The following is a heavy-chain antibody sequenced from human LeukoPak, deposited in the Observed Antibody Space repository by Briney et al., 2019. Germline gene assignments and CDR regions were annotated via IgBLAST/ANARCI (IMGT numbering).Heavy chain of an antibody. CDR2: IYYSGST. CDR1: GGSISSYY. CDR3: ARDVFGGYSFDY. D-gene: IGHD3-16*01. Sequence: SETLSLTCTVSGGSISSYYWSWIRQPPGKGLEWIGYIYYSGSTNYNPSLKSRVTISVDTSKNQFSLKLSSVTAADTAVYYCARDVFGGYSFDYWGQGTLVTVSS. V-gene: IGHV4-59*01. J-gene: IGHJ4*02.